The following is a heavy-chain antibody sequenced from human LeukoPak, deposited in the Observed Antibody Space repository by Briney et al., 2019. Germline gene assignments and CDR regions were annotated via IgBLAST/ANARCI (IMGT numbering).Heavy chain of an antibody. CDR2: IYSGGST. J-gene: IGHJ4*02. CDR1: GFTVSSNY. V-gene: IGHV3-66*01. D-gene: IGHD3-22*01. CDR3: ARERDYYDSSSFDY. Sequence: GGSLRLSCAASGFTVSSNYMSWVRQAPGKGLEWVSVIYSGGSTYYADSVKGRFTTSRDNSKNTLYLQMNSLRAEDTAVYYCARERDYYDSSSFDYWGQGTLVTVSS.